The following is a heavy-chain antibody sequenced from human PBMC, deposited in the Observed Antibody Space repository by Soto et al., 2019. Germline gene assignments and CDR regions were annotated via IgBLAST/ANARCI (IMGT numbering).Heavy chain of an antibody. CDR1: GGSFSGYY. Sequence: PSETLSLTCAVYGGSFSGYYWTWIRQPPGTGLELIGYIYYSGSTYYNPSLKSRVTISVDTSKNQFFLKLSSVTAADTAVYYCARVPYGSSFFDYWGQGTLVTVSS. J-gene: IGHJ4*02. CDR3: ARVPYGSSFFDY. D-gene: IGHD3-10*01. CDR2: IYYSGST. V-gene: IGHV4-34*09.